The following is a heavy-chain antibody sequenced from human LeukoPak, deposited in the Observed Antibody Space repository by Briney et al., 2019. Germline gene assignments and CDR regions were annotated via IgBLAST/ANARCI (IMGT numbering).Heavy chain of an antibody. Sequence: PSETLCLTCAVSGVSISTYYLSWIRQPAGTGLRWFERIYTSGSTNYIPSLKSRVTISVDTSKNQFSLKLSSVTAAHTAVYYCARSQGYYDSSGYRWLDNWGQGTLVTVSS. CDR1: GVSISTYY. J-gene: IGHJ4*02. V-gene: IGHV4-59*10. CDR3: ARSQGYYDSSGYRWLDN. D-gene: IGHD3-22*01. CDR2: IYTSGST.